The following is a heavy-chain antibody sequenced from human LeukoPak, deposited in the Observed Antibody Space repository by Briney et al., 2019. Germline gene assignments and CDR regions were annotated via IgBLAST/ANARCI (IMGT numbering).Heavy chain of an antibody. CDR3: AKDRRGDYYYYMDV. J-gene: IGHJ6*03. V-gene: IGHV3-30*02. D-gene: IGHD3-3*01. CDR2: IRYDGSNK. Sequence: PGGSLRLSCAASGFTFSSYGMHWVRQAPGKGLEWVAFIRYDGSNKYYADYVKGRFTISRDNSKNTLYLQMNSLRAEDTAVYYCAKDRRGDYYYYMDVWGKGTTVTVSS. CDR1: GFTFSSYG.